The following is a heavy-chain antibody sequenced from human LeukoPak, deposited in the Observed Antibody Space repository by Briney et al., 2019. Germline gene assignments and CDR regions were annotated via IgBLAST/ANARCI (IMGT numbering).Heavy chain of an antibody. Sequence: SETLSLTCTVSGGSISSSSYYWGWIRQPPGKGLEWIGSIYYSGSTYYNPSLKSRVTISIDTSKNQFSLRLNSVTAADTAVYYCARESFEFSSSSHDHWGQGTLVTVSS. CDR3: ARESFEFSSSSHDH. D-gene: IGHD6-6*01. CDR1: GGSISSSSYY. CDR2: IYYSGST. V-gene: IGHV4-39*07. J-gene: IGHJ5*02.